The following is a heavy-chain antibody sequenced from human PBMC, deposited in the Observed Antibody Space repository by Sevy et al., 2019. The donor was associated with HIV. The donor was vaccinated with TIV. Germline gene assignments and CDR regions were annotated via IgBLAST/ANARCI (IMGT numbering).Heavy chain of an antibody. V-gene: IGHV3-53*01. CDR1: GFTFSSYE. J-gene: IGHJ6*02. Sequence: GGSLRLSCEASGFTFSSYEMNWVRQAPGKGLEWVSVIYSGGNTFYADSVRGRFTISRDNSKNTLYLQMNSLRAEDTAVYYCARGMILEGSWYGMDVWGQGTTVTVSS. D-gene: IGHD3-3*01. CDR2: IYSGGNT. CDR3: ARGMILEGSWYGMDV.